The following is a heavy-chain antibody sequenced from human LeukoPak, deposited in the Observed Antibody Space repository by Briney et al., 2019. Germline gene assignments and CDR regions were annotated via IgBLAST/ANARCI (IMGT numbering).Heavy chain of an antibody. J-gene: IGHJ4*02. D-gene: IGHD3-9*01. Sequence: PGGSLRLSCAASGFTFSSYGMSWVRQAPGKGLEWVSAISGSGGSTYYADSVKGRFTISRDNSKNTLYLQMNSLRAEDTAVYYCAIGYYDILTGFEGGNYWGQGTLVTVSS. CDR2: ISGSGGST. V-gene: IGHV3-23*01. CDR3: AIGYYDILTGFEGGNY. CDR1: GFTFSSYG.